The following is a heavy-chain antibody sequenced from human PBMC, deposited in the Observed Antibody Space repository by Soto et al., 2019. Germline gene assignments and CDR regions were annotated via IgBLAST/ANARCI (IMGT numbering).Heavy chain of an antibody. V-gene: IGHV3-30-3*01. J-gene: IGHJ5*02. Sequence: GGSLRLSXAASGFTFSSYAMHWVRQAPGKGLEWVAVISYDGSNKYYADSVKGRFTISRDNSKNTLYLQMNSLRAEDTAVYYCARVGTAMVTVVSWFDPWGQGTLVTVSS. D-gene: IGHD5-18*01. CDR3: ARVGTAMVTVVSWFDP. CDR2: ISYDGSNK. CDR1: GFTFSSYA.